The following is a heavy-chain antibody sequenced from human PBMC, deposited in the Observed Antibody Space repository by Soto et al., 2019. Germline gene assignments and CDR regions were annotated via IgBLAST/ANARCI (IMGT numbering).Heavy chain of an antibody. CDR2: ISGSGGST. V-gene: IGHV3-23*01. Sequence: PGGSMGLCCAASGFTFSSYAVSWVRQAPGKGLEWVSAISGSGGSTYYADSVKGRFTISRDNSKNTLYLQMNSLRAEDTAVYYCAKVPMNFYFLTSYYAFGYYYGMDVWGQAPTVTVSS. CDR1: GFTFSSYA. D-gene: IGHD3-9*01. J-gene: IGHJ6*02. CDR3: AKVPMNFYFLTSYYAFGYYYGMDV.